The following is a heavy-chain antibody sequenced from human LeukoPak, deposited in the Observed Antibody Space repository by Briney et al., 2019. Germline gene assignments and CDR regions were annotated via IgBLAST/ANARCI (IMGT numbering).Heavy chain of an antibody. CDR2: IYDSGST. CDR3: ARGFTIFGVASFGY. J-gene: IGHJ4*02. CDR1: GGSIRSSYYY. V-gene: IGHV4-39*07. Sequence: PSETLSLTCTVSGGSIRSSYYYWGWIRQPPGKGLEWIGSIYDSGSTYYNPSLKSRVTISVDTSKNQFSLKLSSVTAADTAVYYCARGFTIFGVASFGYWGQGTLVTVSS. D-gene: IGHD3-3*01.